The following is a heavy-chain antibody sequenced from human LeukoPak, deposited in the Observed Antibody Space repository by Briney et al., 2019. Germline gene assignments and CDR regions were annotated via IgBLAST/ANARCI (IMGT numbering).Heavy chain of an antibody. D-gene: IGHD5-12*01. V-gene: IGHV1-18*04. CDR3: ARDQGYSGYDYLPYYYYMDV. J-gene: IGHJ6*03. Sequence: ASVKVSCKASGYTFTGYYMHWVRQAPGQGLEWMGWISAYNGNTNYAQKLQGRVTMTTDTSTSTAYMELRSLRSDDTAVYYCARDQGYSGYDYLPYYYYMDVWGKGTTVTISS. CDR2: ISAYNGNT. CDR1: GYTFTGYY.